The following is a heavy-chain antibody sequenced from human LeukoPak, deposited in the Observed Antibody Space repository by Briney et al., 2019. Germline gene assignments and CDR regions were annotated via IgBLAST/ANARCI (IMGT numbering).Heavy chain of an antibody. D-gene: IGHD2/OR15-2a*01. CDR1: AFPFSTYT. J-gene: IGHJ5*02. CDR2: ISSSSTFK. V-gene: IGHV3-21*01. CDR3: ARGKTSQNIVTRKTYNWFDP. Sequence: GGSLRLSCAASAFPFSTYTMHWVRQAPGKGLEWVSSISSSSTFKHYADSLKGRFTISRDNAKNSLYLQMKSLRAEDTAVYYCARGKTSQNIVTRKTYNWFDPWGQGTLVTVSS.